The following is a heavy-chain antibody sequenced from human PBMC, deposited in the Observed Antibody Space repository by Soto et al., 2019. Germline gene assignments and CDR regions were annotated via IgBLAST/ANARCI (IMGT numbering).Heavy chain of an antibody. Sequence: QVQLQESGPGLVKPSQTLSLTCTVSGASVSSGDHYWTWVRQPPGKGLEWIGFVYYSGYTSYTPSLKSRVLISLDRSQNQFSLYLSSVTAADTAVYYRAREILANSNFDSWGLGTLVTVSS. D-gene: IGHD7-27*01. V-gene: IGHV4-30-4*01. CDR2: VYYSGYT. CDR3: AREILANSNFDS. J-gene: IGHJ4*02. CDR1: GASVSSGDHY.